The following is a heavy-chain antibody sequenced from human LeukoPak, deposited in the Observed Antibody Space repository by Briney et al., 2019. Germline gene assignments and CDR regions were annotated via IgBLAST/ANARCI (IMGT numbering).Heavy chain of an antibody. J-gene: IGHJ4*02. CDR1: GYTFSSYG. Sequence: ASVKVSCKASGYTFSSYGTNWVRPAPGQGLEWMGWISAYNGNTIYAEKLQGRVTMTTDTSTSTAYMDLRSLRSDDTAVYYCARGGIGGGTYYYYWGQGTLVTVSS. D-gene: IGHD6-13*01. CDR2: ISAYNGNT. CDR3: ARGGIGGGTYYYY. V-gene: IGHV1-18*01.